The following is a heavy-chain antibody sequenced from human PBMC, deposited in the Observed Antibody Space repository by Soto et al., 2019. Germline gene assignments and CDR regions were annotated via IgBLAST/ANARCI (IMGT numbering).Heavy chain of an antibody. J-gene: IGHJ4*02. D-gene: IGHD2-15*01. Sequence: XGFLGLSCAASGFTFSSYSMNWVRQAPGKGLEWVSSISSSSSYIYYADSVKGRFTISRDNAKNSLYLQMNSLRAEDTAVYYCERGNNGWSDYWGQGTLVTVSS. V-gene: IGHV3-21*01. CDR3: ERGNNGWSDY. CDR2: ISSSSSYI. CDR1: GFTFSSYS.